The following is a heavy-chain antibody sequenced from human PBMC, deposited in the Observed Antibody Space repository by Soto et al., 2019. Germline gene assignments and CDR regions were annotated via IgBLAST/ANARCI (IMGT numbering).Heavy chain of an antibody. CDR2: INHSGST. CDR3: ARKVQTTVTHFIDY. CDR1: GGSFSGYY. V-gene: IGHV4-34*01. D-gene: IGHD4-4*01. Sequence: SETLSLTCAVYGGSFSGYYWSWIRQPPGKGLEWIGEINHSGSTNYNPSLKSRVTISVDTSKNQFSLKLSSVTAADTAVYYCARKVQTTVTHFIDYWGQGTLVTVSS. J-gene: IGHJ4*02.